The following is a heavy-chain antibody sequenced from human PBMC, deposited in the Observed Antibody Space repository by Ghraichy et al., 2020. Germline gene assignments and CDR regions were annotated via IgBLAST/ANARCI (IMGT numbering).Heavy chain of an antibody. D-gene: IGHD2-21*02. CDR1: GGTFSSYA. CDR3: ARLLPYCGGDCYPSKSPIDY. J-gene: IGHJ4*02. CDR2: IIPIFGTA. Sequence: SVKVSCKASGGTFSSYAISWVRQAPGQGLEWMGGIIPIFGTANYAQKFQGRVTITADESTSTAYMELSSLRSEDTAVYYCARLLPYCGGDCYPSKSPIDYWGQGTLVTVSS. V-gene: IGHV1-69*13.